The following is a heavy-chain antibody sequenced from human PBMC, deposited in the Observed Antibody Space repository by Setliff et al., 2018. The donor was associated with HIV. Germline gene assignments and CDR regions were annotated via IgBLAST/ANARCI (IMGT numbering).Heavy chain of an antibody. J-gene: IGHJ4*02. D-gene: IGHD3-22*01. CDR2: INPNNGGT. Sequence: ASVKVSCKASGYSFTDYYMHWVRQAPGQGLEWMGWINPNNGGTNYAQKFQGRVTMTRDTSISTAYMELSRLRSDDTAVYYCARDYYGSSGYIFFPGLPDYWGQGTLVTVSS. CDR3: ARDYYGSSGYIFFPGLPDY. CDR1: GYSFTDYY. V-gene: IGHV1-2*02.